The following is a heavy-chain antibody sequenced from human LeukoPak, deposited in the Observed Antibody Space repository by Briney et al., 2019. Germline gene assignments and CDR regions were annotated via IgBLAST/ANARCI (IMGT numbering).Heavy chain of an antibody. CDR3: ARLHRRQFTSFDY. CDR2: IYSEGST. Sequence: GGSLRLSCAASGFTVSNTYMSWVRQAPGKGLEWISAIYSEGSTYYLDPVRGRFTISRDSSNNTLYLQMNSLRAGDTAVYYCARLHRRQFTSFDYWGQGTLITVS. D-gene: IGHD4-11*01. CDR1: GFTVSNTY. V-gene: IGHV3-53*01. J-gene: IGHJ4*02.